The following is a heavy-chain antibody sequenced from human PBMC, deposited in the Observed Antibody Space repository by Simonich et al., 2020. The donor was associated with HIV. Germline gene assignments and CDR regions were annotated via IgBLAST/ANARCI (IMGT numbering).Heavy chain of an antibody. D-gene: IGHD3-9*01. J-gene: IGHJ4*02. CDR3: ARGLGYFDY. V-gene: IGHV4-38-2*01. CDR1: GFSISSGYY. Sequence: QLQVQESGPGLVKPSETLSLTCGVSGFSISSGYYCGWIRQPPGKWLEWIGTIYACGSTYHNPSLKSRVTISLDTSKNQFSLNLSSVTAADTAVYYCARGLGYFDYWGQGTLATVSS. CDR2: IYACGST.